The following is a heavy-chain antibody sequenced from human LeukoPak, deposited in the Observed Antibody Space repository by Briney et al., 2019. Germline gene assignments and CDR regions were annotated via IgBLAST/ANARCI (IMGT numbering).Heavy chain of an antibody. J-gene: IGHJ3*02. D-gene: IGHD3-10*01. CDR1: GFTFSSYS. V-gene: IGHV3-48*04. Sequence: PGGSLRLSCAASGFTFSSYSMNWVRQAPGKGLEWVSYISSSSSTIYYADSVKGRFTISRDNAKNSLYLQMNSLRAEDMAVYYCARDPGSSGIGAFDIWGQGTMVTVSS. CDR3: ARDPGSSGIGAFDI. CDR2: ISSSSSTI.